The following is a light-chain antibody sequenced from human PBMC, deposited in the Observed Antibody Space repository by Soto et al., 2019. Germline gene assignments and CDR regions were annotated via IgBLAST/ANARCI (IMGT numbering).Light chain of an antibody. Sequence: QSVLTQPPSISGAPGQRVTISCTGSSSNIGAGSDVHWYHQLPGTAPKLLIYGNTNRPSGVPDRFSGSKSGTSASLAIAGLQTEDEGDYYCQTYDSSLSCLYVFGTGTKVTV. CDR1: SSNIGAGSD. CDR3: QTYDSSLSCLYV. V-gene: IGLV1-40*01. J-gene: IGLJ1*01. CDR2: GNT.